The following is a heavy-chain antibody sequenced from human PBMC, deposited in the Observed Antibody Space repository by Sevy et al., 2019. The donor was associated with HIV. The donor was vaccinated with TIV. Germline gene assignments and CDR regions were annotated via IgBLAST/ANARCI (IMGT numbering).Heavy chain of an antibody. V-gene: IGHV3-74*01. D-gene: IGHD6-19*01. Sequence: GGSLRLSCAASGFTFSSYWMHWVRQAPGKGLVWVSRINSDGSSTSYANSVKGRFTISRDNAKKTLYLQLNSLRDEDTAVYYFARSPQIIAVAGYFDYWGQGALVTVSS. J-gene: IGHJ4*02. CDR3: ARSPQIIAVAGYFDY. CDR2: INSDGSST. CDR1: GFTFSSYW.